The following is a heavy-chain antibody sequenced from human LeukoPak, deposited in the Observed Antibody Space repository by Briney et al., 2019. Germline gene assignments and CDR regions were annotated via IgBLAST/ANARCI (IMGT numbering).Heavy chain of an antibody. CDR1: GFTFSSYS. Sequence: GGSLRLSCAASGFTFSSYSMNWVRQAPGKGLEWVSSVISVSEPYIYYADSVKGRFTISRDNAKNSLYLQMNSLRADDTAVYYCARDFARTGDYHHFDFWGQGTLVTVSS. CDR2: VISVSEPYI. J-gene: IGHJ4*02. V-gene: IGHV3-21*01. D-gene: IGHD7-27*01. CDR3: ARDFARTGDYHHFDF.